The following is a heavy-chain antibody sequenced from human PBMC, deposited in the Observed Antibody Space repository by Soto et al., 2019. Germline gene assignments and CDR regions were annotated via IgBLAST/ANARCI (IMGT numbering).Heavy chain of an antibody. CDR3: ALGEGGGALNY. D-gene: IGHD2-15*01. J-gene: IGHJ4*02. Sequence: QITLKESGPALVKPTQTLTLTCTFSGFSLSTCGVGVGWIRQPPGKALEWLALIYWDDDKGYSPSLKSRLTITKDTTKNQVVLTMTNIDPVDTATYYFALGEGGGALNYWGQGTLVTVSS. CDR1: GFSLSTCGVG. CDR2: IYWDDDK. V-gene: IGHV2-5*02.